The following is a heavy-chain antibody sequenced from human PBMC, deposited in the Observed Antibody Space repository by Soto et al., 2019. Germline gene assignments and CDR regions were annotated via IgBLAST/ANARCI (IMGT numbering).Heavy chain of an antibody. J-gene: IGHJ5*02. CDR1: GYTFTSYG. CDR3: ARVGYCSGGSCYKGNWFDP. CDR2: ISAYNGNT. Sequence: ASVKVSCKASGYTFTSYGISWVRQAPGQGLEWMGWISAYNGNTNYAQKLQGRVTMTTDTSTSTAYMELRSLRSDDTAVYYCARVGYCSGGSCYKGNWFDPWGQGTLVTVSS. V-gene: IGHV1-18*01. D-gene: IGHD2-15*01.